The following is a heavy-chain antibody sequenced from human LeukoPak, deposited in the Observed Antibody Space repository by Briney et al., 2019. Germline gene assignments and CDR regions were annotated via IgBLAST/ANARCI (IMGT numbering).Heavy chain of an antibody. D-gene: IGHD5-18*01. CDR2: IIPIFGTA. CDR1: GGTFSSYA. Sequence: SVKVSCKASGGTFSSYAISWVRQAPGQGLEWMGGIIPIFGTANYAQKFQGRVTITTDESTSTACMELSSLRSEDTAVYYCARNTWIQLWAYFDYWGQGTLVTVSS. V-gene: IGHV1-69*05. J-gene: IGHJ4*02. CDR3: ARNTWIQLWAYFDY.